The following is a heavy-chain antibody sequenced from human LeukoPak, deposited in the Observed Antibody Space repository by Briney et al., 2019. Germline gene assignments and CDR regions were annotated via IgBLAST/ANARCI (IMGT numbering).Heavy chain of an antibody. D-gene: IGHD6-19*01. CDR1: GFTFSSYA. Sequence: GGSLRLSCAASGFTFSSYAMSWVRQAPGKGLEWISAISGSGGSTYYADSVKGRFTISRDNSKNTLYLQMNSLRAEDTAVYYCAKDPYSSGWIDYWGQGTLVTVSS. CDR2: ISGSGGST. CDR3: AKDPYSSGWIDY. V-gene: IGHV3-23*01. J-gene: IGHJ4*02.